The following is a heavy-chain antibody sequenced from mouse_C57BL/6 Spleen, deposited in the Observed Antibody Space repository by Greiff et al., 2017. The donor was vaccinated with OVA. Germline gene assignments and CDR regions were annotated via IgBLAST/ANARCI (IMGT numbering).Heavy chain of an antibody. J-gene: IGHJ4*01. CDR2: IWRGGST. CDR3: AIITTVKDYAMDY. Sequence: VQVVESGPGLVQPSQSLSITCTVSGFSLTSYGVHWVRQSPGKGLEWLGVIWRGGSTDYNAAFMSRLSITKDNSKSQVFFKMNSLQADDTAIYYCAIITTVKDYAMDYWGQGTSVTVSS. V-gene: IGHV2-5*01. CDR1: GFSLTSYG. D-gene: IGHD1-1*01.